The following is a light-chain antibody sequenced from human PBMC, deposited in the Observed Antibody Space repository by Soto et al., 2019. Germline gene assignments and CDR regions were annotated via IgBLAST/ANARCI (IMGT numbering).Light chain of an antibody. CDR1: QGISLF. Sequence: DIPLTQSPSFLSASVGDTVSITCRASQGISLFLAWYQQRPGKAPDLLIYAASSLESGVPSRFSGSGSGTEFTLTITSLQPEDFATYYCQQLKSSPLTFGGGTKVEIK. V-gene: IGKV1-9*01. J-gene: IGKJ4*01. CDR2: AAS. CDR3: QQLKSSPLT.